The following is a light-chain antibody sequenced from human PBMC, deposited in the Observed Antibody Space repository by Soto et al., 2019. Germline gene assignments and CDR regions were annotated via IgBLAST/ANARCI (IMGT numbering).Light chain of an antibody. CDR1: QSVSSSY. V-gene: IGKV3-20*01. CDR3: QLYGSSHLYT. Sequence: EIVLTQSPGTLSLSPGERATLSCRASQSVSSSYLAWYQQKPGQAPRLLIYDASRRATGIPDRCSGSGSGTDFTLPISRREPEDVAIYYCQLYGSSHLYTFGQGTKLEIK. CDR2: DAS. J-gene: IGKJ2*01.